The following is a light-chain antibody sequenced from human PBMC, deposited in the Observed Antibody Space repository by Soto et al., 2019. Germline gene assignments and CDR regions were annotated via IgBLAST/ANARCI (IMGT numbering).Light chain of an antibody. CDR3: QQLRSYPQT. Sequence: DIHMTQSPSTLSSAFVDTVTVTGRASQSVSGWLAWYQQKPGEAPKLLIYDASALPRGVPSRFSGSGSGTEFTLTISSLQPEDFATYYCQQLRSYPQTFGQGTKVDIK. V-gene: IGKV1-5*01. CDR2: DAS. CDR1: QSVSGW. J-gene: IGKJ1*01.